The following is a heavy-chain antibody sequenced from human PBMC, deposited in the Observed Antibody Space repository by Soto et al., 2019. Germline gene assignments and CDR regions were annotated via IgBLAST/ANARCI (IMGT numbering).Heavy chain of an antibody. CDR3: ARVTLKAGNWFDP. J-gene: IGHJ5*02. CDR2: INPNSRGT. CDR1: GYTFTDYF. Sequence: QVQLVQSGAEVKKPGASVKVSCKASGYTFTDYFIHWVRQAPGQRFEWMGWINPNSRGTNYAQKFQGRVTMTRDKSNSTAYMELRGLTSDDTAVYYCARVTLKAGNWFDPWGQGTLVTVSS. V-gene: IGHV1-2*02.